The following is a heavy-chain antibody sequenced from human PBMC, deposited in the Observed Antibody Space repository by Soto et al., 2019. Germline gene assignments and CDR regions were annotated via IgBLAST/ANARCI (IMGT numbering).Heavy chain of an antibody. CDR2: ISGRGGST. Sequence: PGGSLRLSCAASGFTCSSYAMSWVRQAPGKGLEWVAAISGRGGSTYYADSVKGRFTISRNNSKNTLYLQMNSLRAEDKAVYYCAKDPGIAVAGTSLSDNWFETWGQGIVVTVSP. J-gene: IGHJ5*02. CDR3: AKDPGIAVAGTSLSDNWFET. V-gene: IGHV3-23*01. D-gene: IGHD6-19*01. CDR1: GFTCSSYA.